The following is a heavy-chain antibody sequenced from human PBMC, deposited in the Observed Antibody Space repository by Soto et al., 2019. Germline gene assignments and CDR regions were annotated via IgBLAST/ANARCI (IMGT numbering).Heavy chain of an antibody. V-gene: IGHV4-59*01. CDR2: IYYSGST. J-gene: IGHJ6*02. CDR3: ARDLGSVCSSTSCYTFGYYGMDV. Sequence: SETLSLTCTVSGGSISSYYWIWIRRPPGKGLEWIGYIYYSGSTNYNPSLKSRVTISVDTSKNQFSLKLSSVTAADTAVYYCARDLGSVCSSTSCYTFGYYGMDVWGQGTTVTVSS. CDR1: GGSISSYY. D-gene: IGHD2-2*02.